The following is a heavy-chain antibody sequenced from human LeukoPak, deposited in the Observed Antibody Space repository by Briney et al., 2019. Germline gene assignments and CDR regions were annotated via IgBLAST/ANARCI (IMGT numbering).Heavy chain of an antibody. D-gene: IGHD2-2*01. J-gene: IGHJ6*03. CDR2: MNPNSGNT. V-gene: IGHV1-8*01. CDR3: ARGPKGPYYSSTSCYDYYYYYYYMDV. Sequence: ASVKVSCKASGYTFTSYDINWVRQATGQGLEWMGWMNPNSGNTGYAQKFQGRVTMTRNTSISTAYMELSSLRSEDTAVYYCARGPKGPYYSSTSCYDYYYYYYYMDVWGKGTTVTVSS. CDR1: GYTFTSYD.